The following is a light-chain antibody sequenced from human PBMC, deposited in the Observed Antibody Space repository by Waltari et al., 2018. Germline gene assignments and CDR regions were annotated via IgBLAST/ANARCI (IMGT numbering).Light chain of an antibody. J-gene: IGKJ5*01. CDR3: HHYYIPPLT. CDR2: WAS. CDR1: QSLFSSSNSKTY. V-gene: IGKV4-1*01. Sequence: DIVMTQSPDSLAVSLGERATINCKSSQSLFSSSNSKTYMAWYQHKPGQPPKLLIYWASIRASGVPDRFSGSESGTDFTLTISSLQAEDVAVYYCHHYYIPPLTFGQGTRLEI.